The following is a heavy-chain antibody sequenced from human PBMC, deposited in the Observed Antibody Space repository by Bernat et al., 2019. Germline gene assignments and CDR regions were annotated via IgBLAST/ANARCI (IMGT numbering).Heavy chain of an antibody. J-gene: IGHJ5*02. CDR2: INQEGSEK. V-gene: IGHV3-7*03. D-gene: IGHD3-3*01. Sequence: VPLVESGGGVVQPGRSLRLSCAASGITFSSYWMSWVRQAPGKGLEGVANINQEGSEKYYVDYVKGRFTVSRDNAKTSLLLQMNSLRAEDTAVYYCARRHHDSNWLDPWGQGTLVTVSS. CDR3: ARRHHDSNWLDP. CDR1: GITFSSYW.